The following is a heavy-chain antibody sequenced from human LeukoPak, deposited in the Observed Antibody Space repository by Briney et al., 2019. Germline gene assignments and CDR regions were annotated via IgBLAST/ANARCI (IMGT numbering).Heavy chain of an antibody. Sequence: PSETLSLTCTVSGGSISSYYWSWIRQPAGKGLEWIGRIYTSGSTNYNPSLKSRVTMSVDTSKNQFSPKLSSVTAADTAVYYCARAKNLRGFYYFDYWGQGTLVTVSS. CDR1: GGSISSYY. CDR2: IYTSGST. V-gene: IGHV4-4*07. CDR3: ARAKNLRGFYYFDY. J-gene: IGHJ4*02. D-gene: IGHD3-10*01.